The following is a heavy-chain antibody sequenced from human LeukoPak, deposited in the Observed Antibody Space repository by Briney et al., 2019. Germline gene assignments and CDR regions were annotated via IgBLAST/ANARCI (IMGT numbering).Heavy chain of an antibody. J-gene: IGHJ4*02. Sequence: PGGPLRLSCAASGCTFSSYAMSWVRQAPGKGLEWVSALSGSGSNTYYADSVKGRFTISRDNSKNTLYLQMNSLRAEDTAVYYCAKDRRPTTVVTYPSDWGQGTLVTVSS. CDR3: AKDRRPTTVVTYPSD. V-gene: IGHV3-23*01. CDR2: LSGSGSNT. CDR1: GCTFSSYA. D-gene: IGHD4-11*01.